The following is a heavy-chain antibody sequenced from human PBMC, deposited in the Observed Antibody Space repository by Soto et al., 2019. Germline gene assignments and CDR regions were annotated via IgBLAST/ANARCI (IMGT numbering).Heavy chain of an antibody. CDR3: ARARGNDWYSDY. CDR2: ISSSGGNT. D-gene: IGHD5-12*01. CDR1: GFTFSDYA. Sequence: GGSLRLSCAVSGFTFSDYAMTWVRQAPGKGLEWVSGISSSGGNTYYADSVKGRFTITRDNSKNTLSLQMDSLRAEDTAVYHCARARGNDWYSDYWGQGTLVTVSS. V-gene: IGHV3-23*01. J-gene: IGHJ4*02.